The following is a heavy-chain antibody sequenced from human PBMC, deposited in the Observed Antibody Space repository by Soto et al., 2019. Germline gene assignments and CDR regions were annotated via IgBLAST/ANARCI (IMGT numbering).Heavy chain of an antibody. CDR3: ARDWSGYRFDY. J-gene: IGHJ4*02. V-gene: IGHV3-11*01. CDR1: GFTFTDYY. CDR2: IGSGRSTI. D-gene: IGHD3-3*01. Sequence: PGGSLRLSCAASGFTFTDYYLSWIRQAPGKGLEWVSYIGSGRSTIYYADSVMGRFTISRDNAKNLVYLQMNSLRAEDTAVYYCARDWSGYRFDYWGQGTPVTVSS.